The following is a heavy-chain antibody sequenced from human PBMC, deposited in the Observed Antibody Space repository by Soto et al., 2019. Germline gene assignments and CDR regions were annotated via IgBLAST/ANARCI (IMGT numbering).Heavy chain of an antibody. CDR3: AREETAAGTGYYYVMDV. CDR1: GGTFSSYA. CDR2: IIPIFGTA. V-gene: IGHV1-69*13. J-gene: IGHJ6*02. Sequence: SVKVSCKASGGTFSSYAISWVRQAPGQGLEWMGGIIPIFGTANYAQKFQGRVTITADESTSTAYMELSSLRSEDTAVYYCAREETAAGTGYYYVMDVWGQGTTVTVSS. D-gene: IGHD6-13*01.